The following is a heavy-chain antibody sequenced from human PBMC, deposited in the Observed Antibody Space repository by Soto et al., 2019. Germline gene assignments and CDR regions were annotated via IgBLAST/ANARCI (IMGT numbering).Heavy chain of an antibody. V-gene: IGHV3-48*01. CDR1: GFTFSSYS. Sequence: EVQLVESGGGLVQPGGSLRLSCAASGFTFSSYSMNWVRQAPGKGLEWVSYISSSSSTIYYADSVKGRFTISRDNAKNARYLEMNCLRAEDTAVYYCARDGRGWYGSGSYAWGQGTLVTVSS. D-gene: IGHD3-10*01. CDR3: ARDGRGWYGSGSYA. J-gene: IGHJ5*02. CDR2: ISSSSSTI.